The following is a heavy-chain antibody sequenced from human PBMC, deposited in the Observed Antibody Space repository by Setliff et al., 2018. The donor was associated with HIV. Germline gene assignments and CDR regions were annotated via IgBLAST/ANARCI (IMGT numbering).Heavy chain of an antibody. J-gene: IGHJ5*02. Sequence: SETLSLTCTISGGSISSGNYYWSWIRQPAGKGLEWIGHIYTSGSTNYNPSLKSRVTISLDTSKNQFSLKVTSVTAADTAVYYCARRGHRSIYDPYQYNYFDPWGQGTLVTVSS. CDR3: ARRGHRSIYDPYQYNYFDP. CDR1: GGSISSGNYY. CDR2: IYTSGST. D-gene: IGHD5-18*01. V-gene: IGHV4-61*09.